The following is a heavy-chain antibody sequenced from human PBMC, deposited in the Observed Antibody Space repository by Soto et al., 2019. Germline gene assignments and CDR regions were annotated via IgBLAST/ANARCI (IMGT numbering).Heavy chain of an antibody. CDR1: GYSFTSYG. V-gene: IGHV1-18*01. J-gene: IGHJ4*02. CDR2: ISAYNAKT. Sequence: QVQLVQSGAEVKKPGASVKDSCKSSGYSFTSYGISWVRQAPGQGLEWMGWISAYNAKTKYAQQLQGRVPITTDISASTASMQLTSLRSAAPAVYYRAREPNYFAYWGQGTLVTASS. CDR3: AREPNYFAY.